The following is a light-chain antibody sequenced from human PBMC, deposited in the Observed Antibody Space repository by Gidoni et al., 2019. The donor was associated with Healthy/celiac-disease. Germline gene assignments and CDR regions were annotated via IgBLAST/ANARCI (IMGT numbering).Light chain of an antibody. CDR1: QSVSSSY. Sequence: SQSVSSSYLAWYQQKPGQAPRLLIYGASSRATGIPDRFSGSGSGTDFTLTISRLEPEDFAVYYCQQYGSSPKTFGQXTKVEIK. CDR3: QQYGSSPKT. J-gene: IGKJ1*01. V-gene: IGKV3-20*01. CDR2: GAS.